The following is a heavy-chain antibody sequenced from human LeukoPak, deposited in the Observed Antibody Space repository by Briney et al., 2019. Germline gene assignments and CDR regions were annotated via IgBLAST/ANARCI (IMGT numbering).Heavy chain of an antibody. CDR2: ISGSGGTT. V-gene: IGHV3-23*01. D-gene: IGHD6-13*01. CDR3: ARERQQLANFDY. J-gene: IGHJ4*02. Sequence: GGSLRLSCAASGFTFTSYAMSWVRQAPGKGLQWCSAISGSGGTTHYADSVNARFTISRDNAKNTLYLQVNSLRGEDTAVYYCARERQQLANFDYWGQGTLVTVSS. CDR1: GFTFTSYA.